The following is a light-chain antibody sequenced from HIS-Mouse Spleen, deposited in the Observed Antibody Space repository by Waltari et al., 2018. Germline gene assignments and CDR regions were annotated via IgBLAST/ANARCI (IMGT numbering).Light chain of an antibody. Sequence: NFMLTQPHSVSESPGKTVTISCTGSSGSIASHYVQLYQQRPGSAPTTVIYEDNQRPSGVPDRFSGSIDSSSNSASLTISGLKTEDEADYYCQSYDSSFWVFGGGTKLTVL. V-gene: IGLV6-57*02. J-gene: IGLJ3*02. CDR2: EDN. CDR1: SGSIASHY. CDR3: QSYDSSFWV.